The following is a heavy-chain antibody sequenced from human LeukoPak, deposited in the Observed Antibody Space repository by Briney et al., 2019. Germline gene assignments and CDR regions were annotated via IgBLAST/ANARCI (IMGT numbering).Heavy chain of an antibody. J-gene: IGHJ4*02. CDR2: ISGGSDTI. V-gene: IGHV3-48*04. CDR1: GFTFGDYW. D-gene: IGHD5-24*01. CDR3: ARDLGRDRYFDS. Sequence: GGSLRLSCAVSGFTFGDYWMTWVRQAPGKGLEWVSYISGGSDTIHYADSVKGRFTISRDNAKNSLYLQMNSLRAEDTAVYYCARDLGRDRYFDSWGQGTLVTVSS.